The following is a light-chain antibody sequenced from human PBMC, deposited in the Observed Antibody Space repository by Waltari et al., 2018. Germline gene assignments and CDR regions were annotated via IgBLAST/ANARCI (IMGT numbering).Light chain of an antibody. Sequence: QSALTQPASVSGSPGQSITISCTGTNNDLGSYNLVSWYQQHPGKAPKVLIFEVNKRPSGVSNRFSGSKSANTASLTVSGLQPEDEADYYCCSYAGTPRVVFGGGTKLTVL. CDR3: CSYAGTPRVV. CDR2: EVN. CDR1: NNDLGSYNL. J-gene: IGLJ2*01. V-gene: IGLV2-23*02.